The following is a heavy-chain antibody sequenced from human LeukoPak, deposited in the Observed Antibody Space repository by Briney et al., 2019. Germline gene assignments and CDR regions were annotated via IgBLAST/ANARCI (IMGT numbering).Heavy chain of an antibody. Sequence: GGSLRLSCSASGFAFSRYPMYWVRQAPGKGLESVSAISSNGGSTSYADSVKGRFTISRDNSKNTLWLQMSGLRAEDTAVYSCVKAHGADAFDIWGQGTMVTVSS. CDR3: VKAHGADAFDI. J-gene: IGHJ3*02. CDR1: GFAFSRYP. CDR2: ISSNGGST. V-gene: IGHV3-64D*06.